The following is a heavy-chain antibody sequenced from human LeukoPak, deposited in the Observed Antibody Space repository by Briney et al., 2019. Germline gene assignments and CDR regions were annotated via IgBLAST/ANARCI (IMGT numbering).Heavy chain of an antibody. D-gene: IGHD4-23*01. CDR2: IRQDDSEK. CDR3: ATDRKVGTWDPRFNY. J-gene: IGHJ4*02. V-gene: IGHV3-7*01. Sequence: GGSLRPSCSASGFTFSDYWMMWVRQAPGKGLEWVGNIRQDDSEKNYVDSVKGRFTISRDNAKSSLYLQMNSLRAEDTAIYYCATDRKVGTWDPRFNYWGQGTLVTVSS. CDR1: GFTFSDYW.